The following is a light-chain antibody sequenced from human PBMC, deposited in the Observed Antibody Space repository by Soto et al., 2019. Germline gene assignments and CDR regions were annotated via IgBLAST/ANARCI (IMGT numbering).Light chain of an antibody. J-gene: IGLJ2*01. CDR3: CSYAGSNTVV. V-gene: IGLV2-23*01. CDR1: STDIAIYNV. Sequence: QSALTQPASASGSPGQTITVSCTGTSTDIAIYNVVSWYRQYPGQAPQVFIYEAFQPSSGISHCFSGSSSGNTALLTISGLQAEDEADYYCCSYAGSNTVVFGGGTKLTVL. CDR2: EAF.